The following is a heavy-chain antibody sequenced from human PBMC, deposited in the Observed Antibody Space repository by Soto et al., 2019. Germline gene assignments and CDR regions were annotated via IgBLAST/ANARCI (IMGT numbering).Heavy chain of an antibody. Sequence: EVQLVESGGGLVQPGGSLRLSCAASGFTFSTYWMHWVRQAPGKGLVWVSRLDNDGANTRYADSVKGRFTVSRDNGKNTVYLQMVSLRGEDTAVYYCARDGGTYFDYWGQGTLVTVSS. D-gene: IGHD3-16*01. J-gene: IGHJ4*02. CDR1: GFTFSTYW. CDR3: ARDGGTYFDY. CDR2: LDNDGANT. V-gene: IGHV3-74*01.